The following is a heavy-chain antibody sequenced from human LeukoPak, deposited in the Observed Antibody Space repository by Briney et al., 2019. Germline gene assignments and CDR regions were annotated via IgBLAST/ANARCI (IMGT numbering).Heavy chain of an antibody. D-gene: IGHD3-22*01. Sequence: ASVKVSCKASGYTFTSYGISWVRQAPGQGLEWMGWISAYNGNPNYAQKVQGRVTMTTDTSTSTAYMELRSLRSDDTAVYYCAREGTYYYDSSGSNFDYWGQGTLVTVSS. CDR2: ISAYNGNP. J-gene: IGHJ4*02. CDR1: GYTFTSYG. V-gene: IGHV1-18*01. CDR3: AREGTYYYDSSGSNFDY.